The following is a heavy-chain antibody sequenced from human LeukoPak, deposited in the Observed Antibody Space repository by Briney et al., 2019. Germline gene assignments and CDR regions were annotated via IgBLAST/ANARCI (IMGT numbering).Heavy chain of an antibody. CDR1: GYTFTTYG. V-gene: IGHV1-18*01. J-gene: IGHJ6*02. CDR2: ISVYNGNT. Sequence: ASVKVSCKASGYTFTTYGINWVRQAPGQGLEWMGWISVYNGNTNYARKLQGRVTMTTDTSTSTAYMELRNLRSDDTAVFYCARTCGTYACSYQNGMDVWGPGTTVTVSS. CDR3: ARTCGTYACSYQNGMDV. D-gene: IGHD2-2*01.